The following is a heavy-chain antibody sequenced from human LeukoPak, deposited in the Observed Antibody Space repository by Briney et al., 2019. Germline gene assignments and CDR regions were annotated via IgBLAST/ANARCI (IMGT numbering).Heavy chain of an antibody. V-gene: IGHV4-34*01. J-gene: IGHJ6*02. CDR1: GGSFSGYY. D-gene: IGHD2-2*01. CDR2: INHSGST. Sequence: PSETLSLTCAFYGGSFSGYYWSWLREPPGKGLEWIGEINHSGSTNYNPSLKSRVTISVDTSKNQFSLKLSSVTAADTAVYYCARSSFLGYCSSTSCRNPYYYYYGMDVWGQGTTVTVSS. CDR3: ARSSFLGYCSSTSCRNPYYYYYGMDV.